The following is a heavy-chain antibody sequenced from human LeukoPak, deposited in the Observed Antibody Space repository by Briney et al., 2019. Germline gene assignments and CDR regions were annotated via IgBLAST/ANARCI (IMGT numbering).Heavy chain of an antibody. CDR2: IYYSGGT. Sequence: ETLSLTCTVSGGSISSSNYYWGWISQPPGKGLEWIGSIYYSGGTYYNPSLKSRVTISVDTSKNQFSLKLSSVTAADTAVYYCATQQGGNPAYWGQGTLVTVSS. CDR1: GGSISSSNYY. CDR3: ATQQGGNPAY. V-gene: IGHV4-39*01. D-gene: IGHD1-14*01. J-gene: IGHJ4*02.